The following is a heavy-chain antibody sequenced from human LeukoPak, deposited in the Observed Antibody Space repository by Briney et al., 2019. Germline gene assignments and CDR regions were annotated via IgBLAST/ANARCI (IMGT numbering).Heavy chain of an antibody. V-gene: IGHV4-39*01. CDR1: GGSISSSNYY. Sequence: SETLSLTCTVSGGSISSSNYYWGWIRQPPGKGLEWIGSIFYSGSTYYSPSLKSRVTISVDTSKNQFSLKLISVTAADTAVYYSAKTLDTVVRAHFDYWGQGTLVTVSS. J-gene: IGHJ4*02. D-gene: IGHD4-23*01. CDR2: IFYSGST. CDR3: AKTLDTVVRAHFDY.